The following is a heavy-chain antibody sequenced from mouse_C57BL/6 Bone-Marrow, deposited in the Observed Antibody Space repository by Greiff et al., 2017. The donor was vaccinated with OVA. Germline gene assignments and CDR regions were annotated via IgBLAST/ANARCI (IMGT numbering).Heavy chain of an antibody. Sequence: QVQLQQPGAELVKPGASVKLSCKASGYTFTSYWMHRVKQRPGQGLEWIGMIHPNSGSTNYNEKFKSKATLTVDKSSSTAYMQLSSLTSEDSAVYYCARTGIYYYGSSDYWGQGTTLTVSS. D-gene: IGHD1-1*01. V-gene: IGHV1-64*01. CDR1: GYTFTSYW. CDR3: ARTGIYYYGSSDY. CDR2: IHPNSGST. J-gene: IGHJ2*01.